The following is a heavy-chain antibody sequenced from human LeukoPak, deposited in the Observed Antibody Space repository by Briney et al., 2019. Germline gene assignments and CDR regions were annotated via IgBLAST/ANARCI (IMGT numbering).Heavy chain of an antibody. D-gene: IGHD4-23*01. CDR2: ISGSGGST. V-gene: IGHV3-23*01. Sequence: GSLRLSCAASGFTFSSYAMSWVRQAPGKGLEWVSAISGSGGSTYYADSVKGRFTISRDNSKHTLYLQMNSLRAEDTAVYYCAKDPAAPDYGGKWGAEYFQXWGQGTLVTV. J-gene: IGHJ1*01. CDR3: AKDPAAPDYGGKWGAEYFQX. CDR1: GFTFSSYA.